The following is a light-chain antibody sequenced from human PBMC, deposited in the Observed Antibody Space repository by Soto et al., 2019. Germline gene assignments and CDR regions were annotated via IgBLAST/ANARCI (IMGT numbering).Light chain of an antibody. V-gene: IGLV2-14*01. Sequence: QSALTQPASVSGSPGQSITISCTGTSSDVGFSNYVSWYQQHPGKAPKLMISDVCNRPSGVSNRFSGSKSGNTASLTISGLQAEDEADYYCSSYTSSNTDVFGTGTKLTVL. J-gene: IGLJ1*01. CDR1: SSDVGFSNY. CDR3: SSYTSSNTDV. CDR2: DVC.